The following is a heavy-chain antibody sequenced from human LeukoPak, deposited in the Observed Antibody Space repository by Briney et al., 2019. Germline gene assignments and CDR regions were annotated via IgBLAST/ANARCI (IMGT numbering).Heavy chain of an antibody. J-gene: IGHJ6*02. CDR3: ASVYNYGMDV. CDR2: INPTGGST. CDR1: GYTFPSYF. Sequence: ASVKVSCKASGYTFPSYFMHWVRQAPGQGLEWMGIINPTGGSTSYAQKFQGRATLTRATSTSTVYMELSSLRSEDTAVYYCASVYNYGMDVWGQGTTVIVSS. V-gene: IGHV1-46*01.